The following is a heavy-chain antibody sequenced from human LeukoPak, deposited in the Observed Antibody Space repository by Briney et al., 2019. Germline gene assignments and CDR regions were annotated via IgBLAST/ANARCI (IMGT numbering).Heavy chain of an antibody. V-gene: IGHV3-20*04. D-gene: IGHD3-16*01. J-gene: IGHJ4*02. Sequence: GGALRLSCAASGFTCDDYGMSWVRQAPGKGLEWVSGINWNGGSTGYADSVKGRFTISRDNAKNSLYLQMSSLRAEDTALYYCARTYSGYVWGNFDYWGQGTLVTVSS. CDR3: ARTYSGYVWGNFDY. CDR2: INWNGGST. CDR1: GFTCDDYG.